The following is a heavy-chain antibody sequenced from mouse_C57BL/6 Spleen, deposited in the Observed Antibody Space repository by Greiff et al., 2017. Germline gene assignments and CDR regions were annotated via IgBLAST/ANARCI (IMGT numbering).Heavy chain of an antibody. V-gene: IGHV3-6*01. Sequence: DVKLQESGPGLVKPSQSLSLTCSVSGYSITSGYYWNWLRQFPGNQLEWMGYRSYDGSNNYNPSLKNRISITRDTSKNQFFLKLNSVTTEDTATYYCARFTVVADYAMDYWGQGTSVTVSS. J-gene: IGHJ4*01. CDR3: ARFTVVADYAMDY. CDR1: GYSITSGYY. CDR2: RSYDGSN. D-gene: IGHD1-1*01.